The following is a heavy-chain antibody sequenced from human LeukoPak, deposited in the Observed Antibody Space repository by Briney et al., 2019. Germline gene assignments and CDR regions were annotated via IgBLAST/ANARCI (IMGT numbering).Heavy chain of an antibody. J-gene: IGHJ3*02. CDR3: ASLRGSRGPVMLFDI. Sequence: PSETLSLTCTVSGGSISSGGYYWSWIRQPPGKGLEWIGYIYYSGSTNYNPSLKSRVTISVDTSKNQFSLKLSSVTAADTAVYYCASLRGSRGPVMLFDIWGQGTMVTVSS. CDR2: IYYSGST. D-gene: IGHD6-13*01. CDR1: GGSISSGGYY. V-gene: IGHV4-61*08.